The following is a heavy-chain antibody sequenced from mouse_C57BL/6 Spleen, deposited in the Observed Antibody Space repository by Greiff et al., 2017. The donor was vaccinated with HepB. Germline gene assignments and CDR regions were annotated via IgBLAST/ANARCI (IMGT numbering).Heavy chain of an antibody. D-gene: IGHD2-3*01. Sequence: DVQLQESGPGLVKPSQSLSLTCSVTGYSITSGYYWNWIRQFPGNKLEWMGYISYDGSNNYNPSLKNRISITRDTSKNQFFLKLNSVTTEDTATYYCARADDGYFVWFAYWGQGTLVTVSA. CDR2: ISYDGSN. CDR1: GYSITSGYY. V-gene: IGHV3-6*01. J-gene: IGHJ3*01. CDR3: ARADDGYFVWFAY.